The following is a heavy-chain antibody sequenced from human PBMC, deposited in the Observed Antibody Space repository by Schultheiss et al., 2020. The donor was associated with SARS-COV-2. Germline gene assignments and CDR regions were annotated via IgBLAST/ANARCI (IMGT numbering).Heavy chain of an antibody. Sequence: GGSLRLSCTASGFTFSSYAMHWVRQAPGKGLEWVSGISGSGGSTYYADSVKGRFTISRDNSKNTLYLQMNSLRAEDTAVYYCAKRPLQYTYYYYGMDVWGQGTTVTVSS. CDR3: AKRPLQYTYYYYGMDV. CDR2: ISGSGGST. D-gene: IGHD4-11*01. J-gene: IGHJ6*02. CDR1: GFTFSSYA. V-gene: IGHV3-23*01.